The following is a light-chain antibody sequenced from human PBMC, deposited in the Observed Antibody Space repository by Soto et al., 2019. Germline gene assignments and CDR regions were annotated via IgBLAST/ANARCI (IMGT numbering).Light chain of an antibody. CDR3: QQYATSPIT. CDR1: QSVGRNY. V-gene: IGKV3-20*01. CDR2: GAS. J-gene: IGKJ5*01. Sequence: EIVMTQSPATLSVSPGERATHSCRASQSVGRNYLAWFQQKSGQAPRLVIYGASSRAAGIPDRLSGSGPGTDFTLTISRLEPEDFAVYYCQQYATSPITFGQRTRLEI.